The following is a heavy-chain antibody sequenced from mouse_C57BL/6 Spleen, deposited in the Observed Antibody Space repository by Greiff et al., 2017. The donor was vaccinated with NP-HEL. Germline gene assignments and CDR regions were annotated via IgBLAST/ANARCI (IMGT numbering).Heavy chain of an antibody. CDR3: ARGMFTTGAMDY. CDR1: GFTFSDYG. V-gene: IGHV5-17*01. J-gene: IGHJ4*01. CDR2: ISSGSSTI. Sequence: EVKLVESGGGLVKPGGSLKLSCAASGFTFSDYGMHWVRQAPEKGLEWVAYISSGSSTIYYADTVKGRFTISRDNAKNTLFLQMTSLRSEDTAMYYCARGMFTTGAMDYWGQGTSVTVSS. D-gene: IGHD2-2*01.